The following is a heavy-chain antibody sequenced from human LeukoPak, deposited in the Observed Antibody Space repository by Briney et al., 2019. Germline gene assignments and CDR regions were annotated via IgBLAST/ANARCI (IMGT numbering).Heavy chain of an antibody. CDR1: GYTFNCYY. Sequence: ASVTVSCKASGYTFNCYYIHWVRQAPGQGLEWMGWINPNTGDRHYAQKLQGRVTMTRDTSISTAYMEVSRLRSDDTAVYYCARSRMSDAFDIWGQGTMVTVSS. D-gene: IGHD2/OR15-2a*01. V-gene: IGHV1-2*02. J-gene: IGHJ3*02. CDR3: ARSRMSDAFDI. CDR2: INPNTGDR.